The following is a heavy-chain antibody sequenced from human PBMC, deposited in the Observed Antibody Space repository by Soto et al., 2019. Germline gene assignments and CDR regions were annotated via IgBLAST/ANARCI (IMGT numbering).Heavy chain of an antibody. CDR2: IYPGDSDT. J-gene: IGHJ6*02. V-gene: IGHV5-51*01. CDR1: GYSFTTYW. CDR3: ARTAGAYNYGMDV. Sequence: GESLKIYCKGSGYSFTTYWIGWVRQTPGKGLEWMGIIYPGDSDTRYSPSFEGQVTISADKSINTAYLQWSSLKASDTAMYYCARTAGAYNYGMDVWGQGTTVTVSS.